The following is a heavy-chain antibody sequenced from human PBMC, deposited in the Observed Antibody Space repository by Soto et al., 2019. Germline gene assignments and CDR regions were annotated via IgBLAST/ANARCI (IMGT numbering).Heavy chain of an antibody. Sequence: GGSLRLSCAACGFTVSNNYISWVRQAPGKGLEWVSVIYSGGSTYYADSVKGRFAISRDNSKNTMDLQLNSLTADDKAVYYCAKGGLYNSSCYEGYWGQRTLVAVSS. CDR2: IYSGGST. CDR3: AKGGLYNSSCYEGY. CDR1: GFTVSNNY. D-gene: IGHD6-13*01. V-gene: IGHV3-53*01. J-gene: IGHJ4*02.